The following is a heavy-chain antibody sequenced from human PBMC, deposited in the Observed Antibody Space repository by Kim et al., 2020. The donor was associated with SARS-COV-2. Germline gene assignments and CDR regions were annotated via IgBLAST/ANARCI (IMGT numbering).Heavy chain of an antibody. CDR2: INAYSGDT. CDR3: ARVTVYYYDGRRYHPVDY. J-gene: IGHJ4*02. Sequence: ASVKVSCKASGYTFTSYGISWVRQAPGQGLEWMGWINAYSGDTNYAQKLQGRVTMTTDTSTSTAYMELRSLRSDDTAVYYCARVTVYYYDGRRYHPVDYWGQGNLVTASS. V-gene: IGHV1-18*01. D-gene: IGHD3-22*01. CDR1: GYTFTSYG.